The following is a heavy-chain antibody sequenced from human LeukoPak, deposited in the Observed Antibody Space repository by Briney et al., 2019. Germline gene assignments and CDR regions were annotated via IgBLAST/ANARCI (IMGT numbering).Heavy chain of an antibody. D-gene: IGHD6-13*01. CDR2: TFYSGST. CDR1: GDSISSSSYY. CDR3: ARDSSSSWLIDY. Sequence: SETLSLTCTVSGDSISSSSYYWEWIRQTPGKGLEWIGSTFYSGSTYYNPSLKSRVTISVDTSKNQFSLKLSSVTAADTAVYYCARDSSSSWLIDYWGQGTLVTVSS. J-gene: IGHJ4*02. V-gene: IGHV4-39*07.